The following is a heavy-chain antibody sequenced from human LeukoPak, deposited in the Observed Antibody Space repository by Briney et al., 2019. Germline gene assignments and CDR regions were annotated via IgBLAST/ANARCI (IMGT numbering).Heavy chain of an antibody. CDR3: ARARGYSYNPLFDS. Sequence: GGSLRLSCVASGITFSRYWMSWVRQAPGKGLEWVANIKQDGGEFYYVDAVKGRFTISRDNAKNSLYLQMNSLRADDTAVYYCARARGYSYNPLFDSWGQGTLVTVSS. D-gene: IGHD5-18*01. CDR1: GITFSRYW. CDR2: IKQDGGEF. V-gene: IGHV3-7*04. J-gene: IGHJ4*02.